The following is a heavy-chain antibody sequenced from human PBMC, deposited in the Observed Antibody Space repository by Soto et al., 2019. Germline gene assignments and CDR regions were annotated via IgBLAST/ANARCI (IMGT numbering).Heavy chain of an antibody. V-gene: IGHV1-18*01. CDR2: ISVYNGNT. Sequence: QVQLVQSGVEVKNPGASVKVSCKASGYPFTSAGISWVRQAPGQELEWMGWISVYNGNTKYAQKFQGRVTMTTDTSTSTAYMELRSLTSDDTAVYYCARDLDISGSYYTDYWGQGTLVTVSA. D-gene: IGHD3-10*01. CDR1: GYPFTSAG. J-gene: IGHJ4*02. CDR3: ARDLDISGSYYTDY.